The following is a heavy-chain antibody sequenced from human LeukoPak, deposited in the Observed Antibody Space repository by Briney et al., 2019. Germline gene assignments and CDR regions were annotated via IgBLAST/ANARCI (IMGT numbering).Heavy chain of an antibody. CDR1: GFTFINYA. CDR3: ARPTSGWYAGGFDY. CDR2: LSFSGLNT. D-gene: IGHD6-19*01. V-gene: IGHV3-23*01. J-gene: IGHJ4*02. Sequence: GGSLRLSCAASGFTFINYAMNWVRQAPGKGLEGVSALSFSGLNTYYADSVRGRFTISRDNSKSTLYLQMNSLRAEDTALYYCARPTSGWYAGGFDYWGQGILVTVSS.